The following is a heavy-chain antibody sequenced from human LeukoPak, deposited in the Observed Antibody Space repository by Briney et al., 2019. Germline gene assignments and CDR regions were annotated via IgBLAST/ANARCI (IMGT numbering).Heavy chain of an antibody. J-gene: IGHJ5*02. Sequence: ASVKVSCKASGDTFTSHYKHWVRQAPGQGLEWMGISNPRGGSTSHAQKFQGRVTMTTDTSTSTVYMELSSLRSEDTAVYYCARSPAYCSGSTCYGHNWFDPWGQGTLVTVSS. D-gene: IGHD2-15*01. CDR2: SNPRGGST. V-gene: IGHV1-46*01. CDR3: ARSPAYCSGSTCYGHNWFDP. CDR1: GDTFTSHY.